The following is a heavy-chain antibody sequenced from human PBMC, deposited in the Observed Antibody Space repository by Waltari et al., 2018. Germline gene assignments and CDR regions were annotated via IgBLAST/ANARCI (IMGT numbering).Heavy chain of an antibody. J-gene: IGHJ6*03. CDR3: ARETSSSWPYYYYYMDV. CDR2: IYYSGST. Sequence: QVQLQESGPGLVKPSETLSLTCTVSGGSISSYYWSWIRQPPGKGLEWIGYIYYSGSTNSNPSLKSRVTISVDTSKNQFSLKLSSVTAADTAVYYCARETSSSWPYYYYYMDVWGKGTTVTISS. V-gene: IGHV4-59*01. CDR1: GGSISSYY. D-gene: IGHD6-13*01.